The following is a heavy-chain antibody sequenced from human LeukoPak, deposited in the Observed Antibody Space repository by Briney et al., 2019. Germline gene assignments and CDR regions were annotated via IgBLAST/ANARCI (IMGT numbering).Heavy chain of an antibody. J-gene: IGHJ3*02. Sequence: SETLFLTFTVSGGSISSYYWSWIRQPPGKGLEWIGYIFYTGSTNYNPSLKSRVTISVLTSKNRFSLKLSSVTAADTAVYYCATLTGGDDAFDIWGQGTMVTVSS. CDR3: ATLTGGDDAFDI. V-gene: IGHV4-59*01. CDR1: GGSISSYY. CDR2: IFYTGST. D-gene: IGHD4-23*01.